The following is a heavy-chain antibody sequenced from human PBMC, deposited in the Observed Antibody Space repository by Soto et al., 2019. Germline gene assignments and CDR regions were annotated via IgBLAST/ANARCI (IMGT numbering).Heavy chain of an antibody. CDR3: ARDIGGDSDYVQEDH. Sequence: QVQLVQSGAEVKKPGSSVKVSCKASGGTFSSYTISWVRQAPGQGLEWMGRIIPILGIANYAQKFQGRVTITADKSTSTAYMELSSLRSEDTAVYDCARDIGGDSDYVQEDHWGQGTLVTVSS. J-gene: IGHJ4*02. D-gene: IGHD5-12*01. V-gene: IGHV1-69*08. CDR2: IIPILGIA. CDR1: GGTFSSYT.